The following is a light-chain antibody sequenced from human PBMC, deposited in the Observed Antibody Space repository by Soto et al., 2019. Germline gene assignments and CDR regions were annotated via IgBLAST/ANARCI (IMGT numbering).Light chain of an antibody. CDR1: QGISNY. J-gene: IGKJ1*01. V-gene: IGKV1-27*01. CDR3: RKYNSAPRS. Sequence: DIQMTQSPSSLSASVGDRVTITCRASQGISNYLAWYQQKPGKVPKLLIYAASTLQSGVPSRFSGSVSGTDFALTVSNLQPEDVATYYCRKYNSAPRSVGQGIKVEIK. CDR2: AAS.